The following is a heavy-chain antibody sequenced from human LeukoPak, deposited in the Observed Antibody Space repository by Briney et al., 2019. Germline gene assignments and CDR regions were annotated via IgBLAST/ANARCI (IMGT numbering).Heavy chain of an antibody. J-gene: IGHJ4*02. CDR3: ARDAPGNTALDY. D-gene: IGHD5-18*01. CDR1: GFTFISYW. Sequence: PGGSLRLSCAASGFTFISYWMRWVRQAPGKGLVWVSRINEYGSSTDFADSVKGRFTISRDNAKNTLYLQMNSLRAEDTAVYYCARDAPGNTALDYWGQGTPVTVSS. CDR2: INEYGSST. V-gene: IGHV3-74*01.